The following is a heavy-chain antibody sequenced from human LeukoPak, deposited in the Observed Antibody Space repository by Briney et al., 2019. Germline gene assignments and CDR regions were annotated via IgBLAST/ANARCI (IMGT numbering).Heavy chain of an antibody. J-gene: IGHJ4*02. V-gene: IGHV3-48*03. CDR1: GFTFSSYE. Sequence: GGSLRLSCAASGFTFSSYEMNWVRQAPGKGLEWVSYISSSGSSIYYADSVKGRFTISRDNAKNSLYLQMNSLRAEDTAVYYCARDPDDGSGYPHPYFDYWGQGTLVTISS. CDR3: ARDPDDGSGYPHPYFDY. CDR2: ISSSGSSI. D-gene: IGHD3-22*01.